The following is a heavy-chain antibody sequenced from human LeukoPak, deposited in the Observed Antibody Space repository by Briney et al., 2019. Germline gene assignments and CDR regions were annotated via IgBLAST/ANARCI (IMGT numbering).Heavy chain of an antibody. D-gene: IGHD3-10*01. CDR1: GGSISSSSYY. CDR3: ARELLWFGEHYFDY. J-gene: IGHJ4*02. Sequence: SETPSLTCTVSGGSISSSSYYWGWIRQPPGKGLEWIGYIYYSGSTNYNPSLKSRVTISVDTSKNQFSLKLSSVTAADTAVYYCARELLWFGEHYFDYWGQGTLVTVSS. V-gene: IGHV4-61*01. CDR2: IYYSGST.